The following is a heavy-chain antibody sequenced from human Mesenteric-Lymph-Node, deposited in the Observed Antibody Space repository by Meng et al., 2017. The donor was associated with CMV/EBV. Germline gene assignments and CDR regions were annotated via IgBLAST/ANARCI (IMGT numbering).Heavy chain of an antibody. CDR3: ARDAEGDLWSGGYFGY. D-gene: IGHD3-3*01. J-gene: IGHJ4*02. CDR2: TRNKVNSYTT. V-gene: IGHV3-72*01. Sequence: GESLKISCAASGFTFSDHYLDWVRQAPGKGLEWVGRTRNKVNSYTTEFAASVKGRFTISRDDSKSSLYLQMNSLKTEDTAVYYCARDAEGDLWSGGYFGYWGQGTLVTVSS. CDR1: GFTFSDHY.